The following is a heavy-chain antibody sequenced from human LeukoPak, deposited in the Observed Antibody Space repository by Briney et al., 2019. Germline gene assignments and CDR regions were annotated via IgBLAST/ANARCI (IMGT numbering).Heavy chain of an antibody. CDR1: GFTFTSYA. CDR3: AKDREDSAMISGVFDL. D-gene: IGHD5-18*01. Sequence: PGGSLRLSCAASGFTFTSYAMTWVRQAPGKGLEWVSGISGSGGHTYNADSVEGRFIISRDNSKNTVSLQLSSLRVEDTAVYFCAKDREDSAMISGVFDLWGRGTLVTVSS. CDR2: ISGSGGHT. V-gene: IGHV3-23*01. J-gene: IGHJ2*01.